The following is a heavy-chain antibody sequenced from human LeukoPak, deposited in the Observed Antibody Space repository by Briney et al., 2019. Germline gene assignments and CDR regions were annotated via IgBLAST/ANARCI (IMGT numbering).Heavy chain of an antibody. CDR2: INHSGST. J-gene: IGHJ4*02. V-gene: IGHV4-34*01. D-gene: IGHD3-9*01. Sequence: PSETLSLTCAVYGGSFSGYYWSWIRQPPGKGLEWIGEINHSGSTNYNPSLKSRVTISVDTSKNQFSLKLSSVTAADTAVYYCARALRYFDWLLWAPTIDYWGQGTLVTVSS. CDR3: ARALRYFDWLLWAPTIDY. CDR1: GGSFSGYY.